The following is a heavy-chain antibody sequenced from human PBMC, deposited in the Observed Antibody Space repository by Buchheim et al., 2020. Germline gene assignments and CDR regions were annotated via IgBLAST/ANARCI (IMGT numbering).Heavy chain of an antibody. CDR3: ARDPEFNWNSRLDP. J-gene: IGHJ5*02. D-gene: IGHD1-7*01. V-gene: IGHV3-23*01. CDR1: GITFSSDA. Sequence: EVRLLESGGGMVQPGGSLRLFCAASGITFSSDAMSWVRQAPGEGLEWVSGISGSGDSTYYAASLKGRFIISSDNSKNTLLLQMNSLRVEDTAVYYCARDPEFNWNSRLDPWGQGTL. CDR2: ISGSGDST.